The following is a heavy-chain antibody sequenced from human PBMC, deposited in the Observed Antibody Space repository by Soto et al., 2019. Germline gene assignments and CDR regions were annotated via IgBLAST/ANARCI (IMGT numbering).Heavy chain of an antibody. V-gene: IGHV4-30-2*01. CDR1: GGSISSGGYS. CDR2: IYHSGST. D-gene: IGHD3-3*01. J-gene: IGHJ6*02. CDR3: ARDFWSGYSPNYYYYGMDV. Sequence: PSETLSLTCAVSGGSISSGGYSWSWIRQPPGKGLEWIGYIYHSGSTYYNPSLKSRVTISVDTSKNQFSLKLSSVTAADTAVYYCARDFWSGYSPNYYYYGMDVWGQGTTVTVS.